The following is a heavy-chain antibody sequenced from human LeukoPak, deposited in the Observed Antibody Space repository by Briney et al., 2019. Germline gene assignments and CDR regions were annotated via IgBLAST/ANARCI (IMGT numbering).Heavy chain of an antibody. CDR3: ARVGGNHYYYCYYMDV. CDR1: GFTFSYYY. D-gene: IGHD4-23*01. V-gene: IGHV3-11*01. CDR2: IRSSGSTI. Sequence: GGSLRLSCAASGFTFSYYYMSWIRQAPGKGLERVSYIRSSGSTISYADSVKGRFTMSRDNAKNSLYLQMNSLRAEDTAVYYCARVGGNHYYYCYYMDVWGKGTTVTVSS. J-gene: IGHJ6*03.